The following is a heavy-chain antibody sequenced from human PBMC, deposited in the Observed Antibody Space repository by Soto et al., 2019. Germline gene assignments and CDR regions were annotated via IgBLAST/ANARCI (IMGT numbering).Heavy chain of an antibody. D-gene: IGHD3-3*01. CDR2: IYSGGST. J-gene: IGHJ6*02. CDR3: ARGITIFGVGYGMDV. CDR1: GFTVSSNY. Sequence: EVQLVESGGGLIQPGGSLRLSCAASGFTVSSNYMSWVRQAPGKGLEWVSVIYSGGSTYYADSVKGRFTISRDNSKNTLYLQMNSLRDEDTAVYYCARGITIFGVGYGMDVWGQGTTVTVSS. V-gene: IGHV3-53*01.